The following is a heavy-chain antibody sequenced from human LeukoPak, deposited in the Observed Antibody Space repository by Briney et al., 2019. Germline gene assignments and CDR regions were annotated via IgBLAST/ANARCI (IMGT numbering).Heavy chain of an antibody. CDR1: GFTFSSYA. Sequence: GGSLRLSCAASGFTFSSYALCWVRQAPGKGLEWVSAIGGGGDTHYPDSVTGRFTISRDNSKSTLYLQMDSLRAEDTAVYYCAKETPVGAFWSGRQCWGQGTLVTVSS. J-gene: IGHJ4*02. CDR2: IGGGGDT. V-gene: IGHV3-23*01. CDR3: AKETPVGAFWSGRQC. D-gene: IGHD3-3*01.